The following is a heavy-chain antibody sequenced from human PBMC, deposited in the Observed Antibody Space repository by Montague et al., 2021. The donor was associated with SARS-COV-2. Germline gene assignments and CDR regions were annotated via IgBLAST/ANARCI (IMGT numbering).Heavy chain of an antibody. J-gene: IGHJ4*02. D-gene: IGHD6-19*01. CDR2: VSRTGIT. CDR1: GDSVSSRKW. Sequence: SETLSLTCALSGDSVSSRKWWAWVRQSPMKGLEWIGEVSRTGITTFNPSLKSRVTISLDVSKNLFSLNLTSVTAADTAIYYCPCGLTVAGTDYWGQGSLVTVSS. CDR3: PCGLTVAGTDY. V-gene: IGHV4-4*02.